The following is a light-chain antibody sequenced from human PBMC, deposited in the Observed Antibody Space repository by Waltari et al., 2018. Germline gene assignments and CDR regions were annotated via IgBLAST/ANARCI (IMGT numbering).Light chain of an antibody. CDR1: QGISSY. V-gene: IGKV1-9*01. Sequence: DIQLTQSPSFLSASIGDRVTITCRASQGISSYLAWYQQKPGKAPKLLIYAASTLQSGVPSRFSGSGSGTEVTLTISSLQPEDFATYYCQELNTYPQSLTFGGGTKVEI. J-gene: IGKJ4*01. CDR3: QELNTYPQSLT. CDR2: AAS.